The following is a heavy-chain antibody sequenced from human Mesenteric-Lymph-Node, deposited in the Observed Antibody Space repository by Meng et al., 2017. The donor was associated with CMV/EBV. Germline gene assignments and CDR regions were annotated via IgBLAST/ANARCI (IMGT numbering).Heavy chain of an antibody. CDR1: GYTFTSYG. V-gene: IGHV1-18*04. Sequence: PCKASGYTFTSYGITWVRRAPGQGLEWMGWISANNGDTNYAQNFQGRATMTTDTSTNTAYMELRGLRSDDTAMYYCVRGFDWFDPWGQGTLVTVSS. D-gene: IGHD3-10*01. CDR2: ISANNGDT. J-gene: IGHJ5*02. CDR3: VRGFDWFDP.